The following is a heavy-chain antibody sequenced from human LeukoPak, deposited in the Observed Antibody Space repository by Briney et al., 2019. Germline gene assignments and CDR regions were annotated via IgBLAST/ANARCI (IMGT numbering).Heavy chain of an antibody. CDR2: IVGSGPNT. V-gene: IGHV3-23*01. CDR1: GITFSIYT. J-gene: IGHJ4*02. CDR3: AKEGGYDGVDW. Sequence: GGSLRLSCAASGITFSIYTMSWGRQAPGKGKELVSAIVGSGPNTNSADSVKGRFTISRENSKNTLYLQMNSLRAEDTAVYHCAKEGGYDGVDWWGQGTLVTASS. D-gene: IGHD5-12*01.